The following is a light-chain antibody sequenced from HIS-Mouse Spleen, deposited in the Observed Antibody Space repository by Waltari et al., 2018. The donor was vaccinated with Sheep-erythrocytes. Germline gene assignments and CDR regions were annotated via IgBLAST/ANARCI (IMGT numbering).Light chain of an antibody. CDR3: QQYDNLPLT. V-gene: IGKV1-33*01. Sequence: DIQMTQSPSSLSASVGDRVTITCQESQEISNYLNWYQQKPGKAPQLLIYDAANLETGVPSSFRGRGSGTDFTFTISSLQPEDIATYCCQQYDNLPLTFGGGTKVELK. CDR1: QEISNY. CDR2: DAA. J-gene: IGKJ4*01.